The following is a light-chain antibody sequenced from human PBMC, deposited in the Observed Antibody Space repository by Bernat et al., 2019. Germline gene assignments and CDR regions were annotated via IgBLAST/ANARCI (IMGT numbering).Light chain of an antibody. CDR2: AAS. Sequence: DIQMTQSPSSLSASVGDRVTITCRASQSISSYLNWYQQKPGKAPKLLIYAASSLQSGVPSRFSGSGSGTDFTLTISSLETEDFAVYYCQQRSSWPPLTFGGGTKVEIK. V-gene: IGKV1-39*01. CDR3: QQRSSWPPLT. J-gene: IGKJ4*01. CDR1: QSISSY.